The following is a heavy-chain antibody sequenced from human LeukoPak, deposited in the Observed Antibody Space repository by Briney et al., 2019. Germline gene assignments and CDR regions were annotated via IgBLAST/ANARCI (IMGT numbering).Heavy chain of an antibody. Sequence: PGGSLRLSCAASGFTFSSYAMSWVRQAPGKGLEGVSAISGSGGSTYYADCVKGRFTISRDNSKNTLYLQMNSLRAEDTAVYYCAKVRFLEWLLIDYWGQGTLVTVSS. V-gene: IGHV3-23*01. J-gene: IGHJ4*02. D-gene: IGHD3-3*01. CDR3: AKVRFLEWLLIDY. CDR2: ISGSGGST. CDR1: GFTFSSYA.